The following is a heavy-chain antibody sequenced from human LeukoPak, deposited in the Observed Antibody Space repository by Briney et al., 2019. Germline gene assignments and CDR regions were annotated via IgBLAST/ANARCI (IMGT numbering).Heavy chain of an antibody. Sequence: GGSLRLSCAASGFTVSSNYMSWVRQAPGKGLEWVSVIYSGGSTYYADSVKGRFTISRDNSKNTLYLQMNSLRAEDTAVYYCARGPPYGGSSWNYYFDYWGQGALVTVSP. CDR3: ARGPPYGGSSWNYYFDY. CDR1: GFTVSSNY. D-gene: IGHD6-13*01. J-gene: IGHJ4*02. V-gene: IGHV3-53*01. CDR2: IYSGGST.